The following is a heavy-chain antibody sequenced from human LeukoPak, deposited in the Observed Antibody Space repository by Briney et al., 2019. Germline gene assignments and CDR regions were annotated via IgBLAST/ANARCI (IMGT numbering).Heavy chain of an antibody. V-gene: IGHV1-2*02. D-gene: IGHD5-12*01. CDR2: INPNSGGT. CDR1: GYTFTGYY. J-gene: IGHJ4*02. Sequence: ASVKVSCKASGYTFTGYYMHWVRQAPGQGLEWMGWINPNSGGTNYAQKFQGRVTMTRDTSISTAYMELSRLRSDDTAVYYCARLSGYDSARGDYWGQGTPVTVSS. CDR3: ARLSGYDSARGDY.